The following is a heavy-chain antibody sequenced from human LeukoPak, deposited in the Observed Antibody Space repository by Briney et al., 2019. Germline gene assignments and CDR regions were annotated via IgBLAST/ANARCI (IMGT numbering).Heavy chain of an antibody. V-gene: IGHV4-34*01. J-gene: IGHJ4*02. CDR3: ARGGDFWSGSQYYFDY. Sequence: SETLSLTCAVYGGSFSGYYWSWIRQPPGKGLEWIGEINHSGSTNYNPSLKSRVTISVDTSKNQFSLKLSSVTAADTAVYYCARGGDFWSGSQYYFDYWGQGTLVTVSS. CDR2: INHSGST. D-gene: IGHD3-3*01. CDR1: GGSFSGYY.